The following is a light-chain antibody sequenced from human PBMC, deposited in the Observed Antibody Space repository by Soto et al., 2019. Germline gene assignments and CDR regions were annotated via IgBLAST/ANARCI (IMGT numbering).Light chain of an antibody. CDR2: GAS. J-gene: IGKJ1*01. V-gene: IGKV3-15*01. CDR1: QSVDIN. Sequence: EIVLTQSPGPLSVSPGDRVTLSCMASQSVDINLAWYQQRAGPAPRLIVYGASTKATDMPGRFSGRGSGTECTLTINNLQSEDVAVYYCQQYRNWPRTLGQGTKVDIK. CDR3: QQYRNWPRT.